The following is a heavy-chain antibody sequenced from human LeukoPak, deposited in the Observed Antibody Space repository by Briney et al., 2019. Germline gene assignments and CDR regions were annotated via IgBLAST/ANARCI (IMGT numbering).Heavy chain of an antibody. CDR3: AKANSYYYYMDV. Sequence: GGSLRLSCAASGFTFDDYTMHWVRQAPGKGLEWVSLISWDGGSTYYADSVKGRFTIPRDNSKNSLYLQMNSLRTEDTALYYCAKANSYYYYMDVWGKGTTVTVSS. CDR1: GFTFDDYT. CDR2: ISWDGGST. V-gene: IGHV3-43*01. J-gene: IGHJ6*03.